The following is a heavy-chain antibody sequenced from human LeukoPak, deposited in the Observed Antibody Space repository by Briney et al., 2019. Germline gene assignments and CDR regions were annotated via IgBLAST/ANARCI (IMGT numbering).Heavy chain of an antibody. Sequence: PGGSLRLSCAASGFTFSSYGMNWGRQAPGKGLEWVSYISSSGSTIYYADSVKGRFTISRDNAKNSLYLQMNSLRAEDTAVYYCARNPVGATRGYFDYWGQGTLVTVSS. J-gene: IGHJ4*02. D-gene: IGHD1-26*01. V-gene: IGHV3-48*03. CDR3: ARNPVGATRGYFDY. CDR1: GFTFSSYG. CDR2: ISSSGSTI.